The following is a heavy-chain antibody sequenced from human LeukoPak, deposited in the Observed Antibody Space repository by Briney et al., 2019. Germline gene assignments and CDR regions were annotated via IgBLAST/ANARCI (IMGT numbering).Heavy chain of an antibody. CDR3: ASVRHDPLEYYYYIDV. CDR2: INPSGSP. J-gene: IGHJ6*03. D-gene: IGHD2/OR15-2a*01. V-gene: IGHV4-34*01. CDR1: GDSLSRYY. Sequence: PSETLSLTCAVYGDSLSRYYWTWIRQPPGKGLDWLGEINPSGSPDYNPSLKSRVTIPVDTSKNQFSLRLTSVTAADTAVYYCASVRHDPLEYYYYIDVWGKGTTVTVSS.